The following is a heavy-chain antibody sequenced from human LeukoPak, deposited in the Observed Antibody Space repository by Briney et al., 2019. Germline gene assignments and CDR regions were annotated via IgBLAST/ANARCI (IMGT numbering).Heavy chain of an antibody. Sequence: ASVKVSCKASGYTFTSYGISWVRQAPGQGLEWMGWISAYNANTNYAQKLQGRVTMTTDTSTSTAYMELRSLRSDDTAVYYCATADTAMVKFDYWGQGTLVTVSS. V-gene: IGHV1-18*01. CDR3: ATADTAMVKFDY. D-gene: IGHD5-18*01. CDR2: ISAYNANT. CDR1: GYTFTSYG. J-gene: IGHJ4*02.